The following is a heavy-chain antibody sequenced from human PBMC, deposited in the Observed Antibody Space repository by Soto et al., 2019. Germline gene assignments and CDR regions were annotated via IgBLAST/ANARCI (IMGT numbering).Heavy chain of an antibody. Sequence: QVQLVQSGAEVKKPGSSVKVSCKASGGTFRRYTITWVRQAPGQGLEWMGGITPMFGTPNYAQKFRGRVTITADESTSTAYMERSSLRSEDTAMYFCARDGTLYDSRAYYYLYWGQGTLVTVSS. D-gene: IGHD3-22*01. CDR3: ARDGTLYDSRAYYYLY. CDR1: GGTFRRYT. CDR2: ITPMFGTP. V-gene: IGHV1-69*01. J-gene: IGHJ4*02.